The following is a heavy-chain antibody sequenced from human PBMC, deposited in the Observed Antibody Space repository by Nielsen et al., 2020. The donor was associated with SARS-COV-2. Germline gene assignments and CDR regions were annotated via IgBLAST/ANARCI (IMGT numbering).Heavy chain of an antibody. CDR2: IYYSGST. CDR3: AREWRVWYGSGSYSWFDP. Sequence: SETLSLTCTVSGGSISSGGYYWSWIRQHPGKGLEWIGCIYYSGSTYYNPSLKSRVTISVDTSKNQFSLKLSSVTATDTAVYYCAREWRVWYGSGSYSWFDPWGQGTLVTVSS. J-gene: IGHJ5*02. CDR1: GGSISSGGYY. V-gene: IGHV4-31*03. D-gene: IGHD3-10*01.